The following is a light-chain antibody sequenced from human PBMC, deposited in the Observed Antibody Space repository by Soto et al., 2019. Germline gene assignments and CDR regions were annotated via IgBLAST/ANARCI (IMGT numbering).Light chain of an antibody. CDR1: SSNIGSTYD. V-gene: IGLV1-40*01. CDR3: QSYDDSLSVHYV. Sequence: QCVLMQPPSVSGAPGERVTISCTGSSSNIGSTYDVQWYQQLPGTAPKLLIHGNTDRPSGVPDRFSGSKSGTSASLAITGLQADDEADYYCQSYDDSLSVHYVFGTGTKVTVL. J-gene: IGLJ1*01. CDR2: GNT.